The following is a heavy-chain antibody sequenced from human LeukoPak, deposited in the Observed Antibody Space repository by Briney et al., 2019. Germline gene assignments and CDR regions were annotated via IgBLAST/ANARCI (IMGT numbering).Heavy chain of an antibody. CDR3: AKDYGDYAYYFHY. J-gene: IGHJ4*02. V-gene: IGHV3-23*01. Sequence: GGSLRLSCAASGFTFSNYAMNWVRQAPGKGLEWVSVISGSGYSTYYADSVKGRFTISRDNSKNTLYLQTNSLTAEDTAVYYCAKDYGDYAYYFHYWGQGTLVTVSS. CDR2: ISGSGYST. CDR1: GFTFSNYA. D-gene: IGHD4-17*01.